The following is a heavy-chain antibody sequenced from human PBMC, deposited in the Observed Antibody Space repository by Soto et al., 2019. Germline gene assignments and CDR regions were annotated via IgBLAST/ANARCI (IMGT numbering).Heavy chain of an antibody. D-gene: IGHD5-18*01. CDR1: RGTFNRYA. V-gene: IGHV1-69*01. CDR2: LVPQFGTP. Sequence: QVQLVQSGAEVKKPGSSVKVSCLASRGTFNRYAINWVRQAPGHGLEWLGALVPQFGTPNYAQKFQDRVTIVADESTNTTSMELRGLTSDATAVYYCARQNRDTPMVPFDVWGQGTLVTVSS. J-gene: IGHJ4*02. CDR3: ARQNRDTPMVPFDV.